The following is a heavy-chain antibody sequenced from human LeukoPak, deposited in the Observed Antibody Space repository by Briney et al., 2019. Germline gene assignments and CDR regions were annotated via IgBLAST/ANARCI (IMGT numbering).Heavy chain of an antibody. CDR1: GFTFSSYA. D-gene: IGHD3-22*01. J-gene: IGHJ4*02. Sequence: GGSLRLSCAASGFTFSSYAMTWVRQAPGKGLEWVSGISGSGGSTYYADSVKGRFTISRDNSKNTLYLQMNSLRAEDTAVYYCAKDLLSGYYAYYFDYWVQGTLVIVSS. CDR2: ISGSGGST. CDR3: AKDLLSGYYAYYFDY. V-gene: IGHV3-23*01.